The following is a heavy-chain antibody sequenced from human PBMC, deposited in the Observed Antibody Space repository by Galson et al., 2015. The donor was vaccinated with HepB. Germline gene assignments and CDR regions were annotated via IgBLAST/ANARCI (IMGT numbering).Heavy chain of an antibody. Sequence: SLRLSCAASGFTFSSYAMHWVRQAPGKGLEWVAVISYDGSNKYYADSVKGRFTISRDNSKNTLYLQMNSLRAEDTAVYYCARHYGSGSYSNYYGMDVWGQGTTVTVSS. CDR2: ISYDGSNK. CDR1: GFTFSSYA. V-gene: IGHV3-30*04. J-gene: IGHJ6*02. D-gene: IGHD3-10*01. CDR3: ARHYGSGSYSNYYGMDV.